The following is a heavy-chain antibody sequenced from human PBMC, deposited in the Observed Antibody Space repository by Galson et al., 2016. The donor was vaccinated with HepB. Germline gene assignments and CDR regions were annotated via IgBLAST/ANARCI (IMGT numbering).Heavy chain of an antibody. J-gene: IGHJ6*02. CDR3: ARVATAVRSGWKTLAPRFYYSGVDV. CDR2: TSKRSKWHT. V-gene: IGHV6-1*01. Sequence: CAISGDSVSNSTVAWNWIRQSPSRGLEWLGGTSKRSKWHTDYAGSVKSRMTINTDTVRNQFTLQLQTVTPEDTAVYYCARVATAVRSGWKTLAPRFYYSGVDVWGHGTTVAVSS. CDR1: GDSVSNSTVA. D-gene: IGHD6-19*01.